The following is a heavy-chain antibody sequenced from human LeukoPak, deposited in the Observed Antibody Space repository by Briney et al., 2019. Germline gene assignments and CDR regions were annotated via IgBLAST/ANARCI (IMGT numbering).Heavy chain of an antibody. J-gene: IGHJ4*02. CDR1: GFTFSSYW. V-gene: IGHV3-7*03. CDR2: IKQDGSEK. D-gene: IGHD6-13*01. Sequence: PGGSLRLSCAASGFTFSSYWMSWVRQAPGKGLEWVANIKQDGSEKYYVDSVKGRFTISRDNAKNSLYLQMNSLRAEDTAVYYCAKVYRAIAAAGDFDYWGQGTLVTVSS. CDR3: AKVYRAIAAAGDFDY.